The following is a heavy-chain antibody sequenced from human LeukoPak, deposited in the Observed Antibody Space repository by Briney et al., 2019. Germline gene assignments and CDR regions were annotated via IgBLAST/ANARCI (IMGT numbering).Heavy chain of an antibody. CDR3: ARVRPRYNWNDGINGFDP. J-gene: IGHJ5*02. V-gene: IGHV1-69*01. CDR2: IIPIFGTA. D-gene: IGHD1-1*01. Sequence: SVKVSCKASGGTFSSYAITWVRQAPGQGLEWMGGIIPIFGTAYYAQKFQGRVTITADESTSTAYMELSSLRSEETAVYYCARVRPRYNWNDGINGFDPWGQRTLVTVSP. CDR1: GGTFSSYA.